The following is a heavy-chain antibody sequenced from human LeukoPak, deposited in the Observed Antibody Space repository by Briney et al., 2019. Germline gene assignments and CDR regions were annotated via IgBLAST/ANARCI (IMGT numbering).Heavy chain of an antibody. Sequence: GGSLRLSCAASGFTFSSYSMNWVRQAPGKGLEWVSSISSSSSYIYYADSVKGRFTISRDNAKNSLYLQMNSLRAEDTAGYYCAREGDYYDSSGLEGGYYMDVWGKGTTVTISS. J-gene: IGHJ6*03. CDR2: ISSSSSYI. CDR3: AREGDYYDSSGLEGGYYMDV. D-gene: IGHD3-22*01. V-gene: IGHV3-21*01. CDR1: GFTFSSYS.